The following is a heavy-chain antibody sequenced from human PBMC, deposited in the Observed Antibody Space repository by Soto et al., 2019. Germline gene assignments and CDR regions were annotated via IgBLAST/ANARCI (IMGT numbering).Heavy chain of an antibody. CDR1: GFTVSSNY. CDR2: IYSGGST. Sequence: HPGGSLRLSCAASGFTVSSNYMSWVRQAPGKGLEWVSVIYSGGSTYYADSVKGRFTISRDNSKNTLYLQMNSLRAEDTAVYYCARAPYDFWSGYPFPLFDYWGQGTLVTSPQ. CDR3: ARAPYDFWSGYPFPLFDY. J-gene: IGHJ4*02. V-gene: IGHV3-53*01. D-gene: IGHD3-3*01.